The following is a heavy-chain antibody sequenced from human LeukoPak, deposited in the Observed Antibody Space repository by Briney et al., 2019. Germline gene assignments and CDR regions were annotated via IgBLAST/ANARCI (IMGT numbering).Heavy chain of an antibody. Sequence: SETLSLTCAVYGGSFSGYYWSWIRQPPGKGLEWIGEINHSGSTNYNPSLKSRVTISVDTSKNQFSLKLSSVTAADTAVYYCARGRTIFGVVIIVYLLDYWGQGTLVTVSS. CDR1: GGSFSGYY. D-gene: IGHD3-3*01. V-gene: IGHV4-34*01. J-gene: IGHJ4*02. CDR2: INHSGST. CDR3: ARGRTIFGVVIIVYLLDY.